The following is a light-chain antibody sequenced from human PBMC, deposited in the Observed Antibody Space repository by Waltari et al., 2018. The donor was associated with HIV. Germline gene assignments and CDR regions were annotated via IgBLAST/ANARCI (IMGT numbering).Light chain of an antibody. Sequence: FMLTQPHSVSESPGKTVTISCTRSSGSIASHYLPSFQQRPGHAPTTILYEDYQRPSGVPDRFSGTIVKSSNSASLTISGVKTEDEADYYCQSFDANNHWVFGGGTRLTVL. CDR3: QSFDANNHWV. J-gene: IGLJ3*02. CDR2: EDY. V-gene: IGLV6-57*03. CDR1: SGSIASHY.